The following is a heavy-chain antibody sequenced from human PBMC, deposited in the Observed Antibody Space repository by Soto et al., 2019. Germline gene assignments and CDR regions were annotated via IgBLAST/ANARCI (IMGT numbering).Heavy chain of an antibody. Sequence: AASVKVSCKASGYTFAGYYMHWVRQAPGQGLEWMGWINPNSGDTKYAQKFQGRVTMTRDPSISTAYMELRRLRSDDTAVYYCARDEAIIGVYYGMDVWGQGTTVTVSS. CDR3: ARDEAIIGVYYGMDV. D-gene: IGHD2-21*01. V-gene: IGHV1-2*02. J-gene: IGHJ6*02. CDR1: GYTFAGYY. CDR2: INPNSGDT.